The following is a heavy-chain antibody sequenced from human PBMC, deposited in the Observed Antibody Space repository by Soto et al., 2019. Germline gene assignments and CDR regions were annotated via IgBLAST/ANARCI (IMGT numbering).Heavy chain of an antibody. D-gene: IGHD3-22*01. CDR2: ISSSSSTI. CDR1: GFTFSSYS. Sequence: GGSLRLSCAASGFTFSSYSMNWVRQAPGKGLEWVSYISSSSSTIFYADSVKGRFTISRDNAKNSLYPQMNSLRAEDTALYYSARSGSGYYNNWFDPWGQGTLVTVSS. J-gene: IGHJ5*02. CDR3: ARSGSGYYNNWFDP. V-gene: IGHV3-48*01.